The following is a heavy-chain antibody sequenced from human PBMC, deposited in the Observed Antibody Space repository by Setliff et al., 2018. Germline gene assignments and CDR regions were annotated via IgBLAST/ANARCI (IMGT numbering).Heavy chain of an antibody. CDR2: IIPNLGRV. D-gene: IGHD3-22*01. V-gene: IGHV1-69*10. CDR1: GGTFISFG. CDR3: VRGPGPSVVVAIPFDH. Sequence: GASVKVSCKASGGTFISFGISWVRQAPGQGLEWMGGIIPNLGRVKYAQRFQDRATITAEESTTTAYLELTSLRYDDTAVYYCVRGPGPSVVVAIPFDHWGQGSLVTVSS. J-gene: IGHJ4*02.